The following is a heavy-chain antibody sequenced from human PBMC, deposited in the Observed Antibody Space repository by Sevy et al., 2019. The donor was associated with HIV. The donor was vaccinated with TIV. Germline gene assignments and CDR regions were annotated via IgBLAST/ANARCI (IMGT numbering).Heavy chain of an antibody. D-gene: IGHD3-3*01. Sequence: GGSLRLSCAASGFTFSSYAMHWVRQAPGKGLEWVAVISYDGSNKYYADSVKGRFTISRDNSKNTLYLQMNSLRAEDTAVYYCARDIGPYYDFWRGRDYYYGMDVWGQGTTVTVSS. CDR2: ISYDGSNK. V-gene: IGHV3-30*04. CDR3: ARDIGPYYDFWRGRDYYYGMDV. CDR1: GFTFSSYA. J-gene: IGHJ6*02.